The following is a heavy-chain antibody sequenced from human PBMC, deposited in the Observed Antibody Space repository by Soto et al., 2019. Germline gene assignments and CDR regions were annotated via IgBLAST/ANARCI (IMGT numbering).Heavy chain of an antibody. V-gene: IGHV1-69*06. CDR3: ASSSGNNYGVGTNYYFDY. Sequence: QVQLVQSGAEVKKPGSSVKVSCRTSGDTFTTYTIVWVRQAPGQGLEWMGGIIPIFGTANYAQKLQGRVTITADKSTMTVYMEVNSLRYEDTAVYYCASSSGNNYGVGTNYYFDYWGQGTLVTVSS. CDR2: IIPIFGTA. D-gene: IGHD1-26*01. CDR1: GDTFTTYT. J-gene: IGHJ4*02.